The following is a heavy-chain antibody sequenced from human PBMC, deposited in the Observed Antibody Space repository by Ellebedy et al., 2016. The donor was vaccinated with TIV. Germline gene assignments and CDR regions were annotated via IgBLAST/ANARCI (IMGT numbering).Heavy chain of an antibody. Sequence: PGGSLRLSCVASGFTFSSYSLNWVRQAPGKGLEWVSYIRSSGSTMFYADSVRGRFTISRDNANNSLYLHMTSLRAEDTAVYYCARVSTSGYYQTDYWGQGALVTVSS. D-gene: IGHD5-12*01. CDR1: GFTFSSYS. CDR2: IRSSGSTM. J-gene: IGHJ4*02. CDR3: ARVSTSGYYQTDY. V-gene: IGHV3-48*01.